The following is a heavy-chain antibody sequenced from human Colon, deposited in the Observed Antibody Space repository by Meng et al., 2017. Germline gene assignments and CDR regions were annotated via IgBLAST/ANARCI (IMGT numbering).Heavy chain of an antibody. D-gene: IGHD3-3*01. CDR3: ARDLKYDDFWSGYYWFDI. CDR2: IYHSGST. Sequence: PQTLSPTCVLSSSSLSSGYYWGWIRQIPGKGLEWIGSIYHSGSTYYNPSLKSRVSISVDPSKNQFSLKLSSVTAADTAVYYCARDLKYDDFWSGYYWFDIWGQGTMVTVSS. CDR1: SSSLSSGYY. J-gene: IGHJ3*02. V-gene: IGHV4-38-2*02.